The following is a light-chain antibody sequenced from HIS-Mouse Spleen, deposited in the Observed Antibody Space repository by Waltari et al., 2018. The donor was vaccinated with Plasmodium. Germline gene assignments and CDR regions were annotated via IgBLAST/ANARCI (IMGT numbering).Light chain of an antibody. CDR2: EGS. J-gene: IGLJ3*02. CDR1: CSDVGSYNL. CDR3: CSYAGSSTNWV. V-gene: IGLV2-23*01. Sequence: QSALTQPAPVSGSPGQSLHISCTRTCSDVGSYNLVSWYQQHPGNAPKLMLYEGSKRPSGVANRFSGSKSGNTASLTISGLQAEDEADYYCCSYAGSSTNWVFGGGTKLTVL.